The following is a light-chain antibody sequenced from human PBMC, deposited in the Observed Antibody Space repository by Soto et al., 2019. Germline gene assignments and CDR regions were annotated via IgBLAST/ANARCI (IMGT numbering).Light chain of an antibody. CDR2: GAS. J-gene: IGKJ2*01. CDR1: QTISNF. CDR3: QQGYLSPYT. V-gene: IGKV1-39*01. Sequence: IQLTQSPSSLSASVGDRVTITCRASQTISNFLNWYQHKPGKAPSLLIYGASSLFSGVPSRFSGSGSGTDFTLTISRLQPEDFATYYCQQGYLSPYTFGEGTALEIK.